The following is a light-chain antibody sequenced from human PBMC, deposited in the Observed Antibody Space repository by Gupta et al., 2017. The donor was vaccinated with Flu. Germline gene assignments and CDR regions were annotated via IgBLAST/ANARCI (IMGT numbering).Light chain of an antibody. CDR3: ATWDDSLNVWM. V-gene: IGLV1-44*01. CDR2: TNN. CDR1: SSNIGSNP. Sequence: RVSISCSGSSSNIGSNPVNWYQQLPGAAPKLLIYTNNKRPSGVPDRFAGSKSGTSASLAIRGLQSEDEGEYYCATWDDSLNVWMFGGGTKLTVL. J-gene: IGLJ3*02.